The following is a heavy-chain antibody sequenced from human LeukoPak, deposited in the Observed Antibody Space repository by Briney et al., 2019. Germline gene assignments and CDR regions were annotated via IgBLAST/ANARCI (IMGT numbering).Heavy chain of an antibody. J-gene: IGHJ4*02. CDR3: ARGSRPVYNLLTGKRYFDY. CDR2: INPSGGST. V-gene: IGHV1-46*01. Sequence: ASVKVSCKASGYTFTSYYMHWVRQAPGQGLEWMGIINPSGGSTTYAQKFRGRLTMTRDMSTSTVYMELSSLRSEDTVVYYCARGSRPVYNLLTGKRYFDYWGQGTLLTVSS. D-gene: IGHD3-9*01. CDR1: GYTFTSYY.